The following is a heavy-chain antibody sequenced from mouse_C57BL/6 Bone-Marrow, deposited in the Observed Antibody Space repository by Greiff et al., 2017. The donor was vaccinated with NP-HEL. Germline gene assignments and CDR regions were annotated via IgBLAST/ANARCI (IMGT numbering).Heavy chain of an antibody. CDR2: IYPRSGTT. Sequence: QVQLKQSGAELARPGASVKLSCKASGYTFTSYGISWVKQRTGQGLEWIGEIYPRSGTTYYNEKFKGKATLTADKSSSTAYMELRSLTSEDAAVDFCAIRMSLYYFDYWGQGTTLTVSS. CDR1: GYTFTSYG. V-gene: IGHV1-81*01. J-gene: IGHJ2*01. CDR3: AIRMSLYYFDY.